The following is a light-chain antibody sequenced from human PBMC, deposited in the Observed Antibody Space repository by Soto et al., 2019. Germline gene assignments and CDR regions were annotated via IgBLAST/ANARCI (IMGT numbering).Light chain of an antibody. Sequence: EIVMTQSPATLSVSAGERVTLSCRASQSVSSNFAWYQQKPGQASRLLIYGASTRATGIPARFSGSGSGTDFTLTISSLQSEDFAVYYCQQYNNWPPLTFGGGTKVEIK. CDR1: QSVSSN. J-gene: IGKJ4*01. V-gene: IGKV3D-15*01. CDR2: GAS. CDR3: QQYNNWPPLT.